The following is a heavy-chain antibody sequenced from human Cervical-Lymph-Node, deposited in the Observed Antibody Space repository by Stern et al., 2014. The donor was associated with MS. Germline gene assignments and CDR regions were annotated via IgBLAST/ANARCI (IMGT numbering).Heavy chain of an antibody. CDR2: IKEDGSEK. CDR1: GFTFSSYW. V-gene: IGHV3-7*01. J-gene: IGHJ6*02. D-gene: IGHD1-7*01. Sequence: EVQLVESGGGLVQPGGSLRLSCAASGFTFSSYWMSWVRQAPGKGLEWVANIKEDGSEKYYVDSVKGRFTISRDNGKNSLYLQMNSLRAEDTAVYYCARWTNYADYYGMDVWGQGTTVTVSS. CDR3: ARWTNYADYYGMDV.